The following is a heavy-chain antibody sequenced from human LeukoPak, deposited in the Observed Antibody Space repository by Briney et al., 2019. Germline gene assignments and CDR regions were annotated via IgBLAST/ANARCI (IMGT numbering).Heavy chain of an antibody. CDR3: ARDGYGDYNGMDV. CDR2: IYPSGST. CDR1: GGSISSSSYY. Sequence: SETLSLTCTVSGGSISSSSYYWGWIRQPPGKGLEWIGSIYPSGSTFYNPSLKSRVTISVDTSKNQFSLKLSSVTAADTAVYYCARDGYGDYNGMDVWGQGTTVTVSS. D-gene: IGHD4-17*01. V-gene: IGHV4-39*07. J-gene: IGHJ6*02.